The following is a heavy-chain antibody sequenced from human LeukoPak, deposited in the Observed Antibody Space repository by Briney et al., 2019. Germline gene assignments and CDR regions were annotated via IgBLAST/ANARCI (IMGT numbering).Heavy chain of an antibody. CDR3: ATVDTAMPYYFDY. Sequence: SQTLSLTCTVSGGSISSGGYYWSWIRQHPGKGPEWIGYIYYSGSTYYNPSLKSRATISVDTSKNQFSLKLSSVTAADTAVYYCATVDTAMPYYFDYWGQGTLVTVSS. V-gene: IGHV4-31*03. D-gene: IGHD5-18*01. CDR1: GGSISSGGYY. CDR2: IYYSGST. J-gene: IGHJ4*02.